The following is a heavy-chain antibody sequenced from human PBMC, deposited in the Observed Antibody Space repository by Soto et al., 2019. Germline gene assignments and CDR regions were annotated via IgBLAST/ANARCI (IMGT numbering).Heavy chain of an antibody. CDR2: INAGNGNT. J-gene: IGHJ3*02. CDR3: ARYRVVMVAFDI. Sequence: QVQLVQSGAEVKKPGASVKVSCKASGYTFTSYAMHWVRQAPGQRLEWMGWINAGNGNTKYSQKFQGRVTITRDTSASTAYMELSSLRSEDTAVYSCARYRVVMVAFDIWGQGTMVTVSS. D-gene: IGHD3-22*01. V-gene: IGHV1-3*01. CDR1: GYTFTSYA.